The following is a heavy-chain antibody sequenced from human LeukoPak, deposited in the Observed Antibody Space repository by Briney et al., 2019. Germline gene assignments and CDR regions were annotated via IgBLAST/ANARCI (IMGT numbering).Heavy chain of an antibody. CDR1: GGSISSSSYY. J-gene: IGHJ3*02. CDR3: ARPQILLWFGELGDAFDI. Sequence: PSETLSLTCTVSGGSISSSSYYWGWIRQPPGKGLEWIGEIYHSGSTNYNPSLKSRVTISVDKSKNQFSLKLSSVTAADTAVYYCARPQILLWFGELGDAFDIWGQGTMVTVSS. CDR2: IYHSGST. V-gene: IGHV4-39*07. D-gene: IGHD3-10*01.